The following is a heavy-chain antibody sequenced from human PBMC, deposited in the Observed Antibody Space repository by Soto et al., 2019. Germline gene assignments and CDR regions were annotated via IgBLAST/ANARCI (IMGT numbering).Heavy chain of an antibody. D-gene: IGHD3-3*01. CDR2: IYSGGST. CDR3: ARAHYDFWSGYSPAGWFDP. Sequence: EVQLVESGGGLIQPGGSLRLSCAASGFTVSSNYMSWVRQAPGKGLEWVSVIYSGGSTYYADSVKGRFTISRDNSKNTLYLQMNSLRDEDTAVYYYARAHYDFWSGYSPAGWFDPWGQGTLVTVSS. J-gene: IGHJ5*02. CDR1: GFTVSSNY. V-gene: IGHV3-53*01.